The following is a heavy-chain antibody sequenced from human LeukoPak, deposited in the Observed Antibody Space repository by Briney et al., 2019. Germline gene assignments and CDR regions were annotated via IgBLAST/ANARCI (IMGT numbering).Heavy chain of an antibody. V-gene: IGHV3-30*18. CDR3: AKADIVVVFDI. D-gene: IGHD3-22*01. CDR1: GFTFSSYG. CDR2: ISYDGSNK. J-gene: IGHJ3*02. Sequence: GRSLRLSCAASGFTFSSYGMHWVCQAPGKGLEWVAVISYDGSNKYYADSVKGRFTISRDNSKNTLYLQMNSLRAEDTAVYYCAKADIVVVFDIWGQGTMVTVSS.